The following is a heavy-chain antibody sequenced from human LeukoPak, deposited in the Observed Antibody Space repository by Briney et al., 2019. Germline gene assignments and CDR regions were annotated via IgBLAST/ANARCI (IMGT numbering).Heavy chain of an antibody. D-gene: IGHD3-10*01. V-gene: IGHV5-51*01. CDR3: ARTSRLSGFRWSDP. Sequence: GESLRISCKASGYSFTTYWIAWVRQMPGKGLEWMGIIYPGDSDTRYSPSFQGQVTISADKSISTAFLQWNSLKASDTAMYYCARTSRLSGFRWSDPWGQGTLVTVSS. CDR1: GYSFTTYW. J-gene: IGHJ5*02. CDR2: IYPGDSDT.